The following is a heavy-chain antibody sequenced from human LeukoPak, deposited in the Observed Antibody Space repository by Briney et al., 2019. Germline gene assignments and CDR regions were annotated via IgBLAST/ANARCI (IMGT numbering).Heavy chain of an antibody. CDR3: ARTSSKWDHTYDY. D-gene: IGHD1-26*01. Sequence: SETLSLTCAVYGGSFSGYYWSWIRQPPGKGLEWIGSIYHSGSAYYNPSLKSRVTISVDTSKNQFSLNLSSVTAADTAVYYCARTSSKWDHTYDYWGQGTLVTVSS. CDR2: IYHSGSA. CDR1: GGSFSGYY. V-gene: IGHV4-34*01. J-gene: IGHJ4*02.